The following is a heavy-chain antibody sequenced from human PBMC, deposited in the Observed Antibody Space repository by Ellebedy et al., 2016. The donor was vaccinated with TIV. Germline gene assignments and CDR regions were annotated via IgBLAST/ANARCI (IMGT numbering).Heavy chain of an antibody. CDR1: GFTFSRYD. J-gene: IGHJ6*02. D-gene: IGHD3-16*01. CDR2: IDNAGDT. V-gene: IGHV3-13*01. Sequence: GGSLRLSXAASGFTFSRYDMHWVRQSTRKGLEWVANIDNAGDTYYPGSVKGRFTISRENAKNSLYLQMNSLRVEDTAVYYCTRFEIISGGGYGMDVWGQGTTVTVSS. CDR3: TRFEIISGGGYGMDV.